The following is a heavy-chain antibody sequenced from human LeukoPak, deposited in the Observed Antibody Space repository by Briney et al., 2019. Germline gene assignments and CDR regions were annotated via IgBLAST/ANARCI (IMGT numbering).Heavy chain of an antibody. CDR3: ARGGNYWPQWWFDP. CDR2: IHYSGST. V-gene: IGHV4-59*01. Sequence: PSETLSLTCTVSGGSINSYYWSWIRQPPGKGLQWIGCIHYSGSTSYNPSLKSRVTISVDTSKNQFSLKLSSVTAADTAVYYCARGGNYWPQWWFDPWGRGTLVSVFS. CDR1: GGSINSYY. D-gene: IGHD1-26*01. J-gene: IGHJ5*02.